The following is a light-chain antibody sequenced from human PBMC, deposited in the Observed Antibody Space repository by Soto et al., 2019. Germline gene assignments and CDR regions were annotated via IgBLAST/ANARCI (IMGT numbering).Light chain of an antibody. CDR1: SSDVGGYNY. V-gene: IGLV2-14*01. CDR3: VSFTTTSTHV. Sequence: QAVLTQPASVSGSPGQSITISCTGTSSDVGGYNYVSWYQQHPGKAPKLMIYEVSNRPSGVSNRFSGSKSGNTASLTISGLQGEDEAEYFCVSFTTTSTHVFGTGTKVTVL. CDR2: EVS. J-gene: IGLJ1*01.